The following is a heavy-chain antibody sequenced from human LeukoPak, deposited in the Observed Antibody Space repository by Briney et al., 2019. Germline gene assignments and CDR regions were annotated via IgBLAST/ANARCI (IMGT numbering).Heavy chain of an antibody. CDR1: GFTFTNYV. J-gene: IGHJ4*02. CDR3: AKRSVPGRPGY. D-gene: IGHD3-3*01. CDR2: IYADGST. V-gene: IGHV3-66*04. Sequence: GGSLRLSCAASGFTFTNYVMSWVRQAPGKGLEWVSLIYADGSTHYTDSVKGRFSISRDNSQNTVYLQMNSLRGEDTAVYFCAKRSVPGRPGYWGQGTLVTVSS.